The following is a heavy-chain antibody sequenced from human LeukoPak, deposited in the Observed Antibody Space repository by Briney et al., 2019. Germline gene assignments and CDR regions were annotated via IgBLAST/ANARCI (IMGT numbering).Heavy chain of an antibody. Sequence: SETLSLTCTVSGGSISSYYWSWIRQPPGKGLEWIGYVYYSGSTNYNPSLKSRVTISVDTSKNQFSLKLSSVTAADTAVYYCARGFYDAFDIWGQGTMVTVSS. D-gene: IGHD3-10*01. CDR2: VYYSGST. CDR1: GGSISSYY. V-gene: IGHV4-59*01. J-gene: IGHJ3*02. CDR3: ARGFYDAFDI.